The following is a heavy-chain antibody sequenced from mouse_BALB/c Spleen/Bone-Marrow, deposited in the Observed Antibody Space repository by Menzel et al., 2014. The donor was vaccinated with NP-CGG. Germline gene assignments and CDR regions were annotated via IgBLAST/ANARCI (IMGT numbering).Heavy chain of an antibody. J-gene: IGHJ1*01. CDR2: IWAGGST. D-gene: IGHD2-3*01. CDR1: GFSLTSYG. V-gene: IGHV2-9*02. Sequence: VQRVESGPGLVAPSQSLSITCTVSGFSLTSYGVHWVRQPPGKGLEWLGVIWAGGSTNYNSALMSRLSISKDNSKSQVFLKMNSLQTDDTAMYYCARADGYYGYFDVWGAGTTVTVSS. CDR3: ARADGYYGYFDV.